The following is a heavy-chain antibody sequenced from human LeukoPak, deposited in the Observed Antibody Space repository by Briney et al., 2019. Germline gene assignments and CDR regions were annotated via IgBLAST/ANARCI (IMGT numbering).Heavy chain of an antibody. V-gene: IGHV3-30*02. Sequence: GGSLRLSCAASGITFSNNGMPWVRQTPGKGLEWVAFTRYDESKTFYGDSVRGRFTISRDNSKNTLYLQMNSLTTDDSGVYYCAKARYSGSPALDFWGQGTLVTVSS. J-gene: IGHJ4*02. D-gene: IGHD1-26*01. CDR3: AKARYSGSPALDF. CDR1: GITFSNNG. CDR2: TRYDESKT.